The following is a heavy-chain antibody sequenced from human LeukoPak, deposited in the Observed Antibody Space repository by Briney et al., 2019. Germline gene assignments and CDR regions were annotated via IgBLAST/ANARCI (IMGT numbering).Heavy chain of an antibody. J-gene: IGHJ4*02. CDR1: GGSISSGSYY. CDR2: IYTSGST. Sequence: SQTLSLTCTVSGGSISSGSYYWSWIRQPAGKGLEWIGPIYTSGSTNYNPSLKSRVTISVDTSKNQFSLKLSSVTAADTAVYYCARPGRYCSSTSCYREGNFDYWGQGTLVTVSS. D-gene: IGHD2-2*02. V-gene: IGHV4-61*02. CDR3: ARPGRYCSSTSCYREGNFDY.